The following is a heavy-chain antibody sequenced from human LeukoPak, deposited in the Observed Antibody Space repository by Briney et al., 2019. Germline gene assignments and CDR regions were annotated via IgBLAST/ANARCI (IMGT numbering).Heavy chain of an antibody. Sequence: GASVKVSCKASGYTFTGYYMHWVRQAPGQGLERMGWIIPNSGGTNYAQKFQGRVTMTRDTSISTAYMELSRLRSDDTAVYYCARAVVVIGYDYWGQGTLVTVSS. CDR1: GYTFTGYY. CDR3: ARAVVVIGYDY. J-gene: IGHJ4*02. V-gene: IGHV1-2*02. D-gene: IGHD2-21*01. CDR2: IIPNSGGT.